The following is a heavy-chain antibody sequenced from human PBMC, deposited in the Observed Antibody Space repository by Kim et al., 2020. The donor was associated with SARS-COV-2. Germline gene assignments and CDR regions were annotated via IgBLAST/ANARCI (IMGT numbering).Heavy chain of an antibody. J-gene: IGHJ4*02. CDR3: AKGATAGSLRIQD. D-gene: IGHD6-13*01. Sequence: YYTDSVRGRFSISRDNSQNTLCLQMNSLRDEDTAVYYCAKGATAGSLRIQDGGQGTPVTLS. V-gene: IGHV3-23*01.